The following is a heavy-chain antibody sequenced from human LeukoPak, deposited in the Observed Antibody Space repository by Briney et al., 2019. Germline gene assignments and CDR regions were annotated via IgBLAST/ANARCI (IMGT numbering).Heavy chain of an antibody. Sequence: GGSLRLSCAASGCTFSSYGMHWVRQAPGKGLEWVAVIWYDGSNKYYADSVKGRFTISRDNSKNTLYLQMNSLRAEDTAVYYCAKDPGVVVAATGWFDPWGQGTLVTVSS. D-gene: IGHD2-15*01. CDR2: IWYDGSNK. CDR1: GCTFSSYG. CDR3: AKDPGVVVAATGWFDP. V-gene: IGHV3-33*06. J-gene: IGHJ5*02.